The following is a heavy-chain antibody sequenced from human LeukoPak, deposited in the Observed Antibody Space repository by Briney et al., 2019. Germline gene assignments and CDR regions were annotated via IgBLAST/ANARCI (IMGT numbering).Heavy chain of an antibody. J-gene: IGHJ3*02. CDR3: ARGGSSGYNYNAFDI. Sequence: GGSLRLSCAASGLTFSSYAMNWVRQAPGKGLEWVSAITGGGNTFYADSVKGRFTISRDNSKDTLYLQMNSLGADDTAVYYCARGGSSGYNYNAFDIWGRGTMVTVSS. V-gene: IGHV3-23*01. D-gene: IGHD3-22*01. CDR2: ITGGGNT. CDR1: GLTFSSYA.